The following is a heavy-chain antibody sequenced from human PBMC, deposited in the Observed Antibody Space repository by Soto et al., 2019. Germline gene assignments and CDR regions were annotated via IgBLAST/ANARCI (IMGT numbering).Heavy chain of an antibody. CDR2: ISSAGSTT. CDR3: ARARDYDFWSGLLFYGMDV. D-gene: IGHD3-3*01. J-gene: IGHJ6*02. V-gene: IGHV3-23*01. Sequence: GGSLRLSCAASGFTFSNYAMSWVRQSPGKGLEWVSGISSAGSTTYYADSAKGRFTISRDNSKNTLDLQMSSLRAEDTATYYCARARDYDFWSGLLFYGMDVWGQGTTVTVSS. CDR1: GFTFSNYA.